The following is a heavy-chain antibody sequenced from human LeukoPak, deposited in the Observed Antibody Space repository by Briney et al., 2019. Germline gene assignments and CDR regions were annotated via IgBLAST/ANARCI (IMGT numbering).Heavy chain of an antibody. CDR1: GDSMNNYY. Sequence: SETLSLTCSFFGDSMNNYYWNWIRQPPGKGLEWIGNIHHSGTTKFHPSLESRVTMSLDTSKKQFSLRLRSVAAADTAVYYCAKTGSLFGRFLDYWGQGALVIVSS. CDR2: IHHSGTT. J-gene: IGHJ4*02. CDR3: AKTGSLFGRFLDY. D-gene: IGHD3-10*02. V-gene: IGHV4-59*01.